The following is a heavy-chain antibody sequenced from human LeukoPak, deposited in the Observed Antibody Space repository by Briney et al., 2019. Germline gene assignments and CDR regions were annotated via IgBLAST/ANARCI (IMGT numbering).Heavy chain of an antibody. Sequence: PGGSLRLSCAASGFTFSSYWMHWVRQAPGKGLVWVSRINSDGSSTSYADSVKGRFTISRDNAKNTQYLQMNSLRAEDTAVYYCATTRYSYGLSFDYWGQGTLVTVSS. CDR1: GFTFSSYW. CDR2: INSDGSST. J-gene: IGHJ4*02. V-gene: IGHV3-74*01. D-gene: IGHD5-18*01. CDR3: ATTRYSYGLSFDY.